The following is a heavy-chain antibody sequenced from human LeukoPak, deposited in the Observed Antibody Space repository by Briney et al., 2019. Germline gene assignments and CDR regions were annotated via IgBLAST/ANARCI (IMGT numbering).Heavy chain of an antibody. V-gene: IGHV3-66*01. CDR3: AKAGFYYYGMDV. J-gene: IGHJ6*02. CDR1: GFTVSSNY. Sequence: GGSLRLSCAASGFTVSSNYMSWVRQAPGKGLEWASVIYSGGSTYYADSVKGRFTISRDNSKNTLYLQMNSLRAEDTAVYYCAKAGFYYYGMDVWGQGTTVTVSS. CDR2: IYSGGST. D-gene: IGHD6-19*01.